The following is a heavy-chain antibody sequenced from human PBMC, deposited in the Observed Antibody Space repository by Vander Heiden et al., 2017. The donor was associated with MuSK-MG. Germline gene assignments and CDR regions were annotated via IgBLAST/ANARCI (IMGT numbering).Heavy chain of an antibody. V-gene: IGHV1-24*01. D-gene: IGHD2-2*02. CDR1: GYTLTELS. CDR2: FDPENGET. CDR3: ATGGYCTSTSCYTHGFDP. Sequence: QVQLVQSGAEVKKPGASVKVSCKVSGYTLTELSMHWVRQAPGKGLERMGSFDPENGETIYAQKFQGRVTMTDDTSTNTAYMELSSLTSEDTAVYYCATGGYCTSTSCYTHGFDPWGRGSLVTVS. J-gene: IGHJ5*02.